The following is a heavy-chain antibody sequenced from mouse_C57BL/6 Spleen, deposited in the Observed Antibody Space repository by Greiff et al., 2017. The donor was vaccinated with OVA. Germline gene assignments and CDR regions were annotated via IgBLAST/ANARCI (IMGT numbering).Heavy chain of an antibody. CDR3: AHDGGSSWYFDV. CDR2: IHPNSGST. V-gene: IGHV1-64*01. Sequence: VKLQESGPELVKPGASVKLSCKASGYTFTSYWMHWVKQRPGQGLEWIGMIHPNSGSTNYNEKFKSKATLTVDKSSSTAYMQLSSLTSEDSAVYYCAHDGGSSWYFDVWGTGTTVTVSA. J-gene: IGHJ1*03. D-gene: IGHD1-1*02. CDR1: GYTFTSYW.